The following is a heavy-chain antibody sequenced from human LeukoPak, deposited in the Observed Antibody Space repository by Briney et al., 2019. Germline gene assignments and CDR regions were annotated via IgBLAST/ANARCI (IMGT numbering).Heavy chain of an antibody. CDR3: AKGGVLRYFDWLLYIY. D-gene: IGHD3-9*01. J-gene: IGHJ4*02. Sequence: HSGGSLRLSCAASGFIFSSYAMSWVRQAPGKGLEWVSAIVGIGGSTYYADSVKGRLSLSRDNSKNPLYLQMNSLRAEDTAVYYCAKGGVLRYFDWLLYIYWGQGTLVTVSS. CDR1: GFIFSSYA. V-gene: IGHV3-23*01. CDR2: IVGIGGST.